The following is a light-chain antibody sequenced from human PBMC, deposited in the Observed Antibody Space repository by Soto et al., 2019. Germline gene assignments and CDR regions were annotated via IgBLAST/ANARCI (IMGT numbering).Light chain of an antibody. J-gene: IGKJ1*01. V-gene: IGKV1-5*03. Sequence: DFPMTQSPSTRSASVGDRVTITCRASQSISSWLAWYQQKPGKAPNLLIYKASSLESGVPSRFSGSGSGTEFTLTIRSLKPDDFATYYCQHYNDYWTFGQGTKVDIK. CDR3: QHYNDYWT. CDR2: KAS. CDR1: QSISSW.